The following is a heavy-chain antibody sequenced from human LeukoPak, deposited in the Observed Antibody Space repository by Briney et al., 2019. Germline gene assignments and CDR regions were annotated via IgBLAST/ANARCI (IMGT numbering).Heavy chain of an antibody. Sequence: GGSLRLSCAGSGFTFSNSWMGWVRQAPGKGLEWVANVQHIGGETYYVGSVKGRFTISRDNAKNSLYLQMNSLRAEDTAVYYCARDYRGRLGTTVTPLGYWGQGTLVTVSS. CDR1: GFTFSNSW. CDR2: VQHIGGET. CDR3: ARDYRGRLGTTVTPLGY. D-gene: IGHD4-17*01. V-gene: IGHV3-7*01. J-gene: IGHJ4*02.